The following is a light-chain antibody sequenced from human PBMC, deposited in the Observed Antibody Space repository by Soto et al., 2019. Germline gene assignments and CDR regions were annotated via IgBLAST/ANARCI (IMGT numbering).Light chain of an antibody. J-gene: IGLJ3*02. CDR2: NTN. V-gene: IGLV8-61*01. Sequence: QTVVTQEPSFSVSPGGTVTLTCGLSSGSVSPGSYPSWYQQTPGQAPRTLMYNTNTRSSGVPDRFSGSILGNKAALTITGAQADDESDYYCVLYVGSGVWVFGGGTQLTVL. CDR1: SGSVSPGSY. CDR3: VLYVGSGVWV.